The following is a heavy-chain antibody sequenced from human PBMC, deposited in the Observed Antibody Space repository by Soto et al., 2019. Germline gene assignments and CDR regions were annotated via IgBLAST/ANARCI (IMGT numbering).Heavy chain of an antibody. CDR1: GGSISSSNW. V-gene: IGHV4-4*02. Sequence: QVQLQESGPGLVKPSGTLSLTCAVSGGSISSSNWWSWVRQPPGKGLEWIGEIYHSGSTNYNPSLTSRVTISVDKSKNQFSLKLSSVTAADTAVYYCARGYSSSWYDSYWFDPWGQGTLVTVSS. CDR2: IYHSGST. D-gene: IGHD6-13*01. CDR3: ARGYSSSWYDSYWFDP. J-gene: IGHJ5*02.